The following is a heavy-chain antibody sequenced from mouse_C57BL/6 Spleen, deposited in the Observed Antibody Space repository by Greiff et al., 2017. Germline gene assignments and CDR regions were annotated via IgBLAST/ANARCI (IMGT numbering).Heavy chain of an antibody. V-gene: IGHV3-6*01. Sequence: EVQLKESGPGLVKPSQSLSLTCSVTGYSITSGYYWNWIRQFPGNKLEWMGYISYDGSNNYNPSLQNRISITRDTSKNQFFLKLNSVTTEDTATYYCARDRYSAMDYWGQGTSVTVSS. CDR3: ARDRYSAMDY. D-gene: IGHD1-1*01. J-gene: IGHJ4*01. CDR1: GYSITSGYY. CDR2: ISYDGSN.